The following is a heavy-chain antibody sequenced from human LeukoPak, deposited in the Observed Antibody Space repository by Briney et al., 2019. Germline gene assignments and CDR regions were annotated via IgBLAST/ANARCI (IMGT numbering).Heavy chain of an antibody. J-gene: IGHJ5*02. CDR1: GGSFSGYY. CDR3: ARGRRLNWFDP. D-gene: IGHD5-24*01. V-gene: IGHV4-34*01. CDR2: INHSGST. Sequence: SETLSLTCAVYGGSFSGYYWSWIRQPPGKGLEWIGEINHSGSTNYNPSLKSRVTISVDTSKNQSSLKLSSVTAADTAVYYCARGRRLNWFDPWGQGTLVTVSS.